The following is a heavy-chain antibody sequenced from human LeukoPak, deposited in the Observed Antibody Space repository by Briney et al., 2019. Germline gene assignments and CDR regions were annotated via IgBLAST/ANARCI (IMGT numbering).Heavy chain of an antibody. Sequence: GGSLRLSCAVSGFTFNNYAFHWVRQARGRGLEWVAIISYDASNEYYADSVKGRFTISRDNSKNTLYLQMNSLRAEDTAVYYCAKEGAGHSSSYDYWGQGTLVTVSS. J-gene: IGHJ4*02. D-gene: IGHD6-13*01. CDR1: GFTFNNYA. CDR3: AKEGAGHSSSYDY. V-gene: IGHV3-30*04. CDR2: ISYDASNE.